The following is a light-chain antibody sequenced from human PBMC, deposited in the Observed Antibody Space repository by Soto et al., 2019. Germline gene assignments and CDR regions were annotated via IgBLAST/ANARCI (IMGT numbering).Light chain of an antibody. CDR1: QSVSSY. J-gene: IGKJ4*01. CDR3: QQRSTSLT. V-gene: IGKV3-11*01. Sequence: EIVLTQSPATLSLSPGERATLSCRASQSVSSYLAWYQQKPGQAPRLLIYDASTRATGIPARFSGSGSGTDFTPTISSLEPEDFAVYYCQQRSTSLTFGGGTKVEIK. CDR2: DAS.